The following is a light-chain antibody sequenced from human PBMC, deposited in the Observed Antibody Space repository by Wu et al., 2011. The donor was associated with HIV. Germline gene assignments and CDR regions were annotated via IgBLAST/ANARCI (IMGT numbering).Light chain of an antibody. CDR2: GAT. J-gene: IGKJ1*01. CDR3: QQYSDSIRT. CDR1: QTVTSGY. Sequence: EIVLTQSPGTLSLSPGERATLSCRSSQTVTSGYLAWYQQKPGQAPRLLIYGATSRAIGTPDRFSGGGSEKDFTLTISRVEPEDFAVYFCQQYSDSIRTFGQGTRWRSN. V-gene: IGKV3-20*01.